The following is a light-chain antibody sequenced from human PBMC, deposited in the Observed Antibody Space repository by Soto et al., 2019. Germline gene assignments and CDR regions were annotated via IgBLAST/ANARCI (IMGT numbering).Light chain of an antibody. CDR2: GNN. Sequence: QSVVTQPPSASGTPGQRVTISCSGSTSNIGSNAVSWYQQLPGTAPKLLIYGNNQRPSGVPDRFSGSKSGTSASLAISGLQSNVETDYYCAAWDDSLNGYVFGTGTKRTVL. V-gene: IGLV1-44*01. CDR3: AAWDDSLNGYV. J-gene: IGLJ1*01. CDR1: TSNIGSNA.